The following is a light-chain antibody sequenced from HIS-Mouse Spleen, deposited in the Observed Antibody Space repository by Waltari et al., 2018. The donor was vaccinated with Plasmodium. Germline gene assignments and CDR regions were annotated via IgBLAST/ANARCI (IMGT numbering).Light chain of an antibody. CDR2: DVS. J-gene: IGLJ2*01. Sequence: SYVLTQPPSVSVAPGKTARITCGGNNIGSKSVHWYQPKPGQAPVLVVYDVSDRPSGIPERFSGSNSGNTATLTISRVEAGDEADYYCQVWDSSSDHVVFGGGTKLTVL. CDR1: NIGSKS. V-gene: IGLV3-21*03. CDR3: QVWDSSSDHVV.